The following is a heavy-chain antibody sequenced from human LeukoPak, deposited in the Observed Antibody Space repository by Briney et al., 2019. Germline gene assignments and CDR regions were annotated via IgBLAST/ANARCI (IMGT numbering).Heavy chain of an antibody. CDR3: SRGYLLGDAFDI. CDR2: INSDGSST. J-gene: IGHJ3*02. V-gene: IGHV3-74*01. Sequence: GGSLRLSCAASGFTFSSYWMHWVRQAPGKGLVWVSRINSDGSSTSYADSVKGRFTISRDNAKNTLYLQMNSLRAEDTAVYYCSRGYLLGDAFDIWGQGKMVTVSS. CDR1: GFTFSSYW. D-gene: IGHD2-21*01.